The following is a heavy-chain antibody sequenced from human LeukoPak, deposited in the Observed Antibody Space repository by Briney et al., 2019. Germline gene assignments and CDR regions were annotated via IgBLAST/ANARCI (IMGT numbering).Heavy chain of an antibody. Sequence: GGSLRLSCAAASGFAFSIYSMSWVRQAPGKGLERVSSISTSSSSIYYADSVKGRFSISRDNAKNSLFLQMNSLRAEDTAVYYCARFSFGSSRYYFDCWGQGTLVTVSS. D-gene: IGHD3-16*01. CDR1: GFAFSIYS. CDR3: ARFSFGSSRYYFDC. V-gene: IGHV3-21*01. J-gene: IGHJ4*02. CDR2: ISTSSSSI.